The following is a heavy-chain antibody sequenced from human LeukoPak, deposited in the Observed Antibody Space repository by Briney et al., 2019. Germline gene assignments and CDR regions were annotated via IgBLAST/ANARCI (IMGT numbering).Heavy chain of an antibody. D-gene: IGHD3-10*01. CDR1: GYTFTSYD. J-gene: IGHJ4*02. V-gene: IGHV1-8*03. CDR3: ARVRYGSGRPIDH. Sequence: GASVKVSCKASGYTFTSYDINWVRQATGQGLEWMGWMNPNSGNTGYAQKFQGRVTITRDTSISTAYMELSSLRSEDTAMYYCARVRYGSGRPIDHWSQGTLVTVSS. CDR2: MNPNSGNT.